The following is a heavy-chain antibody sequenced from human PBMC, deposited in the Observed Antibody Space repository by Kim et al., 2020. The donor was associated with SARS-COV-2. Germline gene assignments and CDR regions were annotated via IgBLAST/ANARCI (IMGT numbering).Heavy chain of an antibody. V-gene: IGHV3-7*03. J-gene: IGHJ4*02. Sequence: RQDGGAKYDADSVKGRFTISRDNAKNSLYLQMNSLRADDTAVYYCAAGFDFWGRGTLVTVSS. CDR2: RQDGGAK. CDR3: AAGFDF.